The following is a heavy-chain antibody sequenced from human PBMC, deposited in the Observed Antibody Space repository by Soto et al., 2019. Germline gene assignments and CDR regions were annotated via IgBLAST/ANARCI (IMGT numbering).Heavy chain of an antibody. CDR3: AKEREAGWYYFDV. Sequence: GGSLRLSCSASGFTFSSYAMTWVRQAPGKGLEWVSIINGGGASAYYADSVKGRFTISRNNSKNTLYLQMNSLRVEDTAIYYCAKEREAGWYYFDVWGPGSLVTVFS. CDR2: INGGGASA. J-gene: IGHJ4*02. D-gene: IGHD6-19*01. CDR1: GFTFSSYA. V-gene: IGHV3-23*01.